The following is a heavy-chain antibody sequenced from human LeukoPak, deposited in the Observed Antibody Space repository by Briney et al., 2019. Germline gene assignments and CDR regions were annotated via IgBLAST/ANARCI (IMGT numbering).Heavy chain of an antibody. D-gene: IGHD4-23*01. Sequence: GASVKVSCKASGYTFTSYDINWVRQATGLGPEWMGWMHPNSGNTGYAQKFQGRVTMTRNTSISTAYLELSSLTSEDTAVYYCARGPNKYDGGNSGSAWFDPWGQGSLVTVSS. CDR3: ARGPNKYDGGNSGSAWFDP. CDR2: MHPNSGNT. V-gene: IGHV1-8*01. CDR1: GYTFTSYD. J-gene: IGHJ5*02.